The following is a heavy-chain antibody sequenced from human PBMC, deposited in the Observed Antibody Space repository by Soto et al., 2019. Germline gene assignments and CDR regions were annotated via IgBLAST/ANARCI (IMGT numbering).Heavy chain of an antibody. V-gene: IGHV3-23*01. Sequence: EVPLLESGGGLVQPGGSLRLSCAASGFTFSSYAMSWVRQAPGKGLEWVSAISGSGGSTYYADSVKGRFTISRDNSKNTLYMQMNSLRAEDTAVYYCANDFHTAMDYAIDYWGQGGLVTVT. J-gene: IGHJ4*02. CDR2: ISGSGGST. D-gene: IGHD5-18*01. CDR1: GFTFSSYA. CDR3: ANDFHTAMDYAIDY.